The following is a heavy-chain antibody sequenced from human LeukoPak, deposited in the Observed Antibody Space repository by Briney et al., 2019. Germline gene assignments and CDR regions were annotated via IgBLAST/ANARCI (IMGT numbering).Heavy chain of an antibody. J-gene: IGHJ5*02. D-gene: IGHD6-13*01. CDR1: GYTFTGYY. CDR2: INPNSGGT. CDR3: ARVRVGSSWDDWFDP. Sequence: ASVKVSCKASGYTFTGYYMHWVRQAPGQGLEWMGWINPNSGGTNYAQKFQGRVTMTRDTSISTAYMELSRLRSDDTAVYYCARVRVGSSWDDWFDPWGQGTLVTVSS. V-gene: IGHV1-2*02.